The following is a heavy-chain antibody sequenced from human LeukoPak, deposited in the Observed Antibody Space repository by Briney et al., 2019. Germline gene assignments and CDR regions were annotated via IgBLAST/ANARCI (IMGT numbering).Heavy chain of an antibody. Sequence: GGSLRLSCAASGFTFSSYSMNWVRQAPGKGLEWVSVIYSGGRTDYADSVKGRFTISRDKSKNTLYLQMNSLRVEDTAVYYCARDSSMIGLYYFDYWGQGTLVTVSS. J-gene: IGHJ4*02. V-gene: IGHV3-66*01. CDR1: GFTFSSYS. CDR2: IYSGGRT. D-gene: IGHD3-22*01. CDR3: ARDSSMIGLYYFDY.